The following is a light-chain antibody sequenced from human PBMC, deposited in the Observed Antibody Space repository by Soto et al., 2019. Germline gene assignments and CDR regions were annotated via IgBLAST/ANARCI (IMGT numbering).Light chain of an antibody. Sequence: SYELTQPPSVSVAPGKTARITCEGNNIGSKSVHWYQQKPGQAPVVVIYYDSDRPSGIPERFSGSNSGNTATLTISRVEAGDEAEYYCQVWDSSSDHPVFGGGTKLTV. J-gene: IGLJ2*01. CDR3: QVWDSSSDHPV. CDR2: YDS. V-gene: IGLV3-21*04. CDR1: NIGSKS.